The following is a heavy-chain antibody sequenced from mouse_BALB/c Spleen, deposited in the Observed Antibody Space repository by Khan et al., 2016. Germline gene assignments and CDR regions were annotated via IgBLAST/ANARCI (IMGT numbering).Heavy chain of an antibody. V-gene: IGHV1S136*01. CDR1: GYTFTNYV. CDR3: ARRDGYYWYFDV. Sequence: VQLQQSGPELAKPGASVKMSCKASGYTFTNYVMHWVKQKPGQGLEWIGYVNPYNDGTKYNEKFKGKATLTSDKTSRTAYMELSSLTSEDSAVLYCARRDGYYWYFDVWGAGTTVTVSS. J-gene: IGHJ1*01. D-gene: IGHD2-3*01. CDR2: VNPYNDGT.